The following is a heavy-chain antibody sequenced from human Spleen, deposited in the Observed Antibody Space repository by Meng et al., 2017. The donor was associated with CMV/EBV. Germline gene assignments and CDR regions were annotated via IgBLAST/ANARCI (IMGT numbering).Heavy chain of an antibody. V-gene: IGHV3-33*06. Sequence: GEFLKISCAASGFTFNTFGMHWVRQAPGKGLEWVALIWYDGTNRYYADSVKGRFTVSRDNSKKTLYLQMNSLRVEDTAVYYCAKVKSSSKWAQYYYYGMDVWGQGTTVTVSS. CDR3: AKVKSSSKWAQYYYYGMDV. CDR1: GFTFNTFG. J-gene: IGHJ6*02. D-gene: IGHD6-13*01. CDR2: IWYDGTNR.